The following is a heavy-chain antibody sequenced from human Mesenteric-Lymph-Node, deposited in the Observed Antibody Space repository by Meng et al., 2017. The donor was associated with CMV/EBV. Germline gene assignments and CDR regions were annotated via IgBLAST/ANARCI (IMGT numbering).Heavy chain of an antibody. Sequence: SGFSLSTNGVGVCCIRQPPEKALEWLTLIYWDNDKHYRPSLKSRLTITKDTSKNQVVLTMANMDPADTATYYCAHRRMDGWYEFDYWGQGTLVTVSS. J-gene: IGHJ4*02. CDR1: GFSLSTNGVG. CDR3: AHRRMDGWYEFDY. V-gene: IGHV2-5*02. D-gene: IGHD6-19*01. CDR2: IYWDNDK.